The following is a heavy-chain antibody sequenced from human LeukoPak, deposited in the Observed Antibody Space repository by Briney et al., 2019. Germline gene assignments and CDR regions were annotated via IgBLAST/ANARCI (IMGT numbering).Heavy chain of an antibody. D-gene: IGHD3-16*02. J-gene: IGHJ4*02. Sequence: PGSSLRLSCAASGFIFDSYGMHWVRQAPGKGLEWVAVIWYDGSKKFYKDSVKGRFTISRDNSKNTLYLQMNSLRAEDTAVYYCARDQDDYVWGSYPDAYWGQGTLVTVSS. CDR3: ARDQDDYVWGSYPDAY. V-gene: IGHV3-33*01. CDR1: GFIFDSYG. CDR2: IWYDGSKK.